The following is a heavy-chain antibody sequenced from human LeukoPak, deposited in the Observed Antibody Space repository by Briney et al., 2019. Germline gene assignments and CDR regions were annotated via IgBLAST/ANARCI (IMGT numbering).Heavy chain of an antibody. CDR1: GYSFTTYL. D-gene: IGHD2-15*01. CDR3: ARRGYCSGGSCYSGDY. Sequence: GESLKISCKGSGYSFTTYLIGWVRQMPGKGLEWMGIIYPGDSDTRYSPSFQGHVSISADKSISTAYLQWSSLKASDTAMYYCARRGYCSGGSCYSGDYWGQGTLVTVSS. CDR2: IYPGDSDT. J-gene: IGHJ4*02. V-gene: IGHV5-51*01.